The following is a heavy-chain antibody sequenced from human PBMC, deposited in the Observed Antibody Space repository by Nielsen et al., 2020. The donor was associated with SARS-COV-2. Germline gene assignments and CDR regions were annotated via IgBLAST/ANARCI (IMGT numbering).Heavy chain of an antibody. CDR1: GFTFSSYA. CDR3: AKDAGGYSSGWYFDY. J-gene: IGHJ4*02. Sequence: GESLKISCAASGFTFSSYAMSWVRQAPGKGLEWVSTISGSGGSTYYADSLKGRFIISRDNSKNTLYLQMNSLRAEDTAVYYCAKDAGGYSSGWYFDYWGQGTLVTVSS. CDR2: ISGSGGST. V-gene: IGHV3-23*01. D-gene: IGHD6-19*01.